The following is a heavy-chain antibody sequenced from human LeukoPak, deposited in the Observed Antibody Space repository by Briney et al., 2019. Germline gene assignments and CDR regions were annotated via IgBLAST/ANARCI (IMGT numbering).Heavy chain of an antibody. CDR2: FDPEDDET. J-gene: IGHJ1*01. V-gene: IGHV1-24*01. Sequence: ASVKVSCKVSGYTLTELSMHWVRQAPGKGLEWMGGFDPEDDETIYAQKFQGRVTMTEDTSTDTAYMELSSLRSEDTAVYYCATDQGGSGSLAEYFQHWGQGTLVTVSS. CDR3: ATDQGGSGSLAEYFQH. CDR1: GYTLTELS. D-gene: IGHD3-10*01.